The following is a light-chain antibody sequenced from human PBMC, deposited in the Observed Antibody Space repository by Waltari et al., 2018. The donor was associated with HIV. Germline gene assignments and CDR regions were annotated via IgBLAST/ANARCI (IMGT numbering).Light chain of an antibody. CDR2: TTS. CDR1: QNINTY. CDR3: QQSYGTYLT. J-gene: IGKJ3*01. V-gene: IGKV1-39*01. Sequence: DIQMPQSPPSLPASVGDRFTSTCRASQNINTYLNWYQQKPGKAPNLLISTTSNLQSGVPSRFSGSGSGTDYTLTISSLQPEDFATYYCQQSYGTYLTFGPGTRVEIK.